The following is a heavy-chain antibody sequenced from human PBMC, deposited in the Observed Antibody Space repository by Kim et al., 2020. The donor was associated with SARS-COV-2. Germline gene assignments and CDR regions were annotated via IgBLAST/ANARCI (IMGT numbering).Heavy chain of an antibody. Sequence: SETLSLTCAVYGGSFSGYYWSWIRQPPGKGLEWLGEINHSGSTNYNPSLKSRVTISVDTSKNQFSLKLSSVTAADTAVYYCARPPDGVVTAGDAFDIWGQGTMVTVSS. CDR1: GGSFSGYY. D-gene: IGHD2-21*02. J-gene: IGHJ3*02. V-gene: IGHV4-34*01. CDR3: ARPPDGVVTAGDAFDI. CDR2: INHSGST.